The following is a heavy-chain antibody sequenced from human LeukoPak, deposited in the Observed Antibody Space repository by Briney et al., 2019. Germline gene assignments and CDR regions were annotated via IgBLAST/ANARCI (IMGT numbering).Heavy chain of an antibody. CDR1: GGSITHSY. CDR3: ARSFDRDV. J-gene: IGHJ3*01. Sequence: SETLSLTCTVSGGSITHSYWSWIRHSAGTGIEWIGRIHATGTTNYNPSFKRRVRRSQDTPMSQCSLTLSAVSVADTATYYCARSFDRDVWGQGALVTVST. V-gene: IGHV4-4*07. CDR2: IHATGTT. D-gene: IGHD3-22*01.